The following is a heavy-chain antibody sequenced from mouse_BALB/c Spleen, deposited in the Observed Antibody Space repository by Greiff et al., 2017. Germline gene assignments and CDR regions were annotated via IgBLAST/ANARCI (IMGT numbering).Heavy chain of an antibody. J-gene: IGHJ4*01. CDR1: GFTFSSFG. Sequence: EVQVVESGGGLVQPGGSRKLSCAASGFTFSSFGMHWVRQAPEKGLEWVAYISSGSSTIYYADTVKGRFTISRDNPKNTLFLQMTSLRSEDTAMYYCARGERDYRYDDSYYYAMDYWGQGTSVTVSS. CDR3: ARGERDYRYDDSYYYAMDY. CDR2: ISSGSSTI. V-gene: IGHV5-17*02. D-gene: IGHD2-14*01.